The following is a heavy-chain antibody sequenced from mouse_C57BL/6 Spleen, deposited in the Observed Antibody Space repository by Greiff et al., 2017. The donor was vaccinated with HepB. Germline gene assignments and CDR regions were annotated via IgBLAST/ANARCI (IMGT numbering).Heavy chain of an antibody. CDR2: IHPNSGST. CDR1: GYTFTGYW. D-gene: IGHD4-1*01. CDR3: ARVGHYFDY. V-gene: IGHV1-64*01. Sequence: VQLQQSGAELMKPGASVKLSCKATGYTFTGYWIEWVKQRPGQGLEWIGMIHPNSGSTNYNEKFKSKATLTVDKSSSTAYMQLSSLTSEDSAVYYCARVGHYFDYWGQGTTLTVSS. J-gene: IGHJ2*01.